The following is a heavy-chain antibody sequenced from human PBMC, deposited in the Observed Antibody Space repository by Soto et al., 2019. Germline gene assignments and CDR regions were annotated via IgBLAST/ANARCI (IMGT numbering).Heavy chain of an antibody. CDR3: AAPEINYYDSSGYSAFDI. CDR1: GFTFTSSA. J-gene: IGHJ3*02. CDR2: IVVGSGNT. D-gene: IGHD3-22*01. V-gene: IGHV1-58*01. Sequence: ASVKVSCKASGFTFTSSAVQWVRQARGQRLEWIGWIVVGSGNTNYAQKFQERVTITRDMSTSTAYMELSSLRSEDTAVYYCAAPEINYYDSSGYSAFDIWGQGTMVTVSS.